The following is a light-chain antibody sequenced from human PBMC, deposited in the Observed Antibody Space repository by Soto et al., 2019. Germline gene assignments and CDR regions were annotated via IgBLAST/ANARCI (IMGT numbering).Light chain of an antibody. J-gene: IGKJ5*01. V-gene: IGKV1-9*01. CDR1: QDIAIY. Sequence: DIHMTQSPSSLSASVLDIVTITCLASQDIAIYLAWYQQKPGEAPKLLIYAASTLQSGVPSRFSGSGSGIEFTLTISSLQPEDFATYYCQQLNSDLPITFGQGTRLEIK. CDR2: AAS. CDR3: QQLNSDLPIT.